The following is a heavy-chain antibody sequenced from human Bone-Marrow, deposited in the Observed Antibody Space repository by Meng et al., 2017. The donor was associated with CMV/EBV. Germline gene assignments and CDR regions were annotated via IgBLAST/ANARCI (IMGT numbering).Heavy chain of an antibody. Sequence: GESLKISCAASGFTFSSYAMSWVRQAPGKGLEWVSAISGSGGSTYYADSVKGRFTISRDNSKNTLYLQMNSLRAEDTAVYYCAKDRGIAVAGTGDYWGQGTLVPVLL. V-gene: IGHV3-23*01. CDR1: GFTFSSYA. CDR3: AKDRGIAVAGTGDY. D-gene: IGHD6-19*01. J-gene: IGHJ4*01. CDR2: ISGSGGST.